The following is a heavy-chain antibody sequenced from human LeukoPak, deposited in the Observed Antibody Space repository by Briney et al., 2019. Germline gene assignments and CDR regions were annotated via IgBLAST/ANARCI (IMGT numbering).Heavy chain of an antibody. D-gene: IGHD4-17*01. J-gene: IGHJ5*02. Sequence: GASVKVSCKASGGTFSSYAISWVRQAPGQGLEWMGRIIPIFGIANYAQKFQGRVTITADRSTSTAYMELSSLRSEDTAVYYCARDYGDYVDHWFDPWGQGTLVTVSS. CDR1: GGTFSSYA. V-gene: IGHV1-69*04. CDR2: IIPIFGIA. CDR3: ARDYGDYVDHWFDP.